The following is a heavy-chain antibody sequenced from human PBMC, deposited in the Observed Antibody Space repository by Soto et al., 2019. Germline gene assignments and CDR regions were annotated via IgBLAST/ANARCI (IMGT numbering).Heavy chain of an antibody. CDR2: IDPSDSYT. D-gene: IGHD4-4*01. J-gene: IGHJ6*01. Sequence: GESLKISCKGSGYSFTSYWISWVRQMPGKGLEWMGRIDPSDSYTNYSPSFQGHVTISADESISTAYLQWSSLKASDTAMYYCARHVNSYSNDYYYGMDVWGQGTTVTVSS. CDR3: ARHVNSYSNDYYYGMDV. V-gene: IGHV5-10-1*01. CDR1: GYSFTSYW.